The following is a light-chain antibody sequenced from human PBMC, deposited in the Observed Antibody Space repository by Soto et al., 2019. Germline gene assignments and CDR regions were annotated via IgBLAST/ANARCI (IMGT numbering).Light chain of an antibody. J-gene: IGKJ4*01. CDR3: QQYYSYPLT. CDR2: GAS. CDR1: QSISTY. V-gene: IGKV1-39*01. Sequence: DIQMTQSPSSLSASVGDRVTITCRASQSISTYLNWHQQKPGKPPKVLIYGASNLQSGVPSRFSGSGSGTDFTLTISCLQSEDFATYYCQQYYSYPLTFGGGTKVDIK.